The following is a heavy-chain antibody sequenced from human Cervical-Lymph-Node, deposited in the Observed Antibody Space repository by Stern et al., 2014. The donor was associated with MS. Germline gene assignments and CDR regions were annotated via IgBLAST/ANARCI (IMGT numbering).Heavy chain of an antibody. D-gene: IGHD6-13*01. CDR2: IYPGDSDT. J-gene: IGHJ4*02. CDR3: ARGGYYSDY. CDR1: GYSFTSYW. V-gene: IGHV5-51*01. Sequence: VQLGQSGAEVKKPGESLKISCQGSGYSFTSYWIDWVRQTPRKGLEWMGGIYPGDSDTRYSPSFQGQVFLSADKYINTAYLQWSSLKASDTAMYFCARGGYYSDYWGQGTLVTVSS.